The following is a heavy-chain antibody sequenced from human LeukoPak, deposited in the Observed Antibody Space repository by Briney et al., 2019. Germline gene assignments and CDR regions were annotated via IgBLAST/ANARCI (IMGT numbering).Heavy chain of an antibody. CDR2: IIPIFGTA. CDR3: ARALGYCSSTSCYLPH. J-gene: IGHJ4*02. V-gene: IGHV1-69*13. Sequence: ASVKVSCKASGGTFSSYAISWVRQAPGQGLEWMGGIIPIFGTANYAQKFQGRVTITADESTSTAYMELSSLRSEDTAVYYCARALGYCSSTSCYLPHWGQGTLVTVSS. CDR1: GGTFSSYA. D-gene: IGHD2-2*01.